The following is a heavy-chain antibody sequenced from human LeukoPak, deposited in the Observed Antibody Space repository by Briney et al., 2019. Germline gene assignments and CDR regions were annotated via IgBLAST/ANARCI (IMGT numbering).Heavy chain of an antibody. D-gene: IGHD2-2*01. V-gene: IGHV1-69*13. CDR2: IIPIFGTA. CDR3: ARGSIVVVRDYGMDV. CDR1: GYTFTSYG. Sequence: ASVKVSCKASGYTFTSYGISWVRQAPGQGLEWMGGIIPIFGTANYAQKFQGRVTITADESTSTAYMELSSLRSEDTAVYYCARGSIVVVRDYGMDVWGQGTTVTVSS. J-gene: IGHJ6*02.